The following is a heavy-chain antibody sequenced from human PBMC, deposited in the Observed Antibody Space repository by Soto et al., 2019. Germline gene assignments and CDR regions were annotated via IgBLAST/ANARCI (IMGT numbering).Heavy chain of an antibody. D-gene: IGHD5-12*01. CDR3: ARGERRDGYNLPDY. V-gene: IGHV4-31*03. J-gene: IGHJ4*02. Sequence: QVQLQESGPGLVKPSQTLSLTCTVSGGSISSGGYYWSWIRQHPGKGLEWIGYIYYSGSTYYNPSLKSRATISVDTSKNQFSLKLCSVTAVDTAVYYCARGERRDGYNLPDYWGQGTLVTVSS. CDR2: IYYSGST. CDR1: GGSISSGGYY.